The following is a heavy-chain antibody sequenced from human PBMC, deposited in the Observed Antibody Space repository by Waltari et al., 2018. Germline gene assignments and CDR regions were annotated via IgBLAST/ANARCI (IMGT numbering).Heavy chain of an antibody. D-gene: IGHD2-15*01. CDR3: AADRATR. CDR1: GFTFTRSA. V-gene: IGHV1-58*02. CDR2: IVVGSGNP. Sequence: QMQLVQSGPEVKKPGTSVKVSCKASGFTFTRSAMQWVRQARGQRLEWIGWIVVGSGNPNYAQKVQQRVTITRDMSTSTAYMELSSLRSEDTAVYYCAADRATRWGQGTLVTVSS. J-gene: IGHJ4*02.